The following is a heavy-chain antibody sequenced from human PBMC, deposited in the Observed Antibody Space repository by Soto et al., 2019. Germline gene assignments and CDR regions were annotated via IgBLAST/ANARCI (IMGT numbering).Heavy chain of an antibody. CDR3: AYSSGWYRHDV. CDR1: GDSISSPKW. D-gene: IGHD6-19*01. J-gene: IGHJ3*01. V-gene: IGHV4-4*02. CDR2: LLHSGTT. Sequence: QVQLQESGPGLVKPSGTLSLTCAVSGDSISSPKWCTWLRQPPGKGLEWIGDLLHSGTTNYKPSLKSRVTLSVDKAQNQFSLELTSVTAADTAIYYCAYSSGWYRHDVWGQGTSVTVSS.